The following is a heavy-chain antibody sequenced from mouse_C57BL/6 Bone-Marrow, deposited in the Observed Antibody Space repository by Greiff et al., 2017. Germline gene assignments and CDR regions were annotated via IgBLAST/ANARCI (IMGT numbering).Heavy chain of an antibody. Sequence: LVESGAELVKPGASVKMSCKASGYTFTTYPIEWMKQNHGKSLEWIGNFHPYNDDTKYNQKFKGKATLTVEKSSNTVYLELSRLTSDDSAVYYCARSSTFFYYFDYWGQGTTLTVSS. CDR3: ARSSTFFYYFDY. CDR2: FHPYNDDT. J-gene: IGHJ2*01. V-gene: IGHV1-47*01. CDR1: GYTFTTYP. D-gene: IGHD5-1*01.